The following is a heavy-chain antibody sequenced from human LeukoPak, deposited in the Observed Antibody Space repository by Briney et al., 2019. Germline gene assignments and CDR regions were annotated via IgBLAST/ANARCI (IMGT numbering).Heavy chain of an antibody. CDR1: GGSISSYY. J-gene: IGHJ4*02. V-gene: IGHV4-4*07. CDR2: IYTSGST. D-gene: IGHD1-26*01. Sequence: SETLSLTCTVSGGSISSYYWSWIRQPAGKGLEWIGRIYTSGSTNYNPSLKSRVTMSVDTSKNQFSLKLSSVTAADTAVYYCARVGIVGARAYYFDYWGQGTLVTVSS. CDR3: ARVGIVGARAYYFDY.